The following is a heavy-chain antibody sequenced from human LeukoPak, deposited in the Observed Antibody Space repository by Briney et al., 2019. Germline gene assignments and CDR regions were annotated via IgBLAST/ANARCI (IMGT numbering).Heavy chain of an antibody. CDR1: GGSISSYY. V-gene: IGHV4-4*07. CDR3: ARASYYYGSGSGPRFDP. D-gene: IGHD3-10*01. Sequence: PSETLSLTCTVSGGSISSYYWSWIRQPAGKGLEWIRCIYTSGSTNYNPSLKSRVTISVDTSKNEFSLKLSSVTAADTAVYYCARASYYYGSGSGPRFDPWGQGTLVTVSS. CDR2: IYTSGST. J-gene: IGHJ5*02.